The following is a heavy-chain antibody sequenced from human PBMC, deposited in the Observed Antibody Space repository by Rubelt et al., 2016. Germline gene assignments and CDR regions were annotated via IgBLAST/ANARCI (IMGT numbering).Heavy chain of an antibody. Sequence: QVQLVQSGAEVKKPGASVKVSCKVSGYTLTELSMHWVRQAPGKGLEWMGWISAYNGNTNDAQKRQGRVTMTTATATSTAYMGRRSLRSDDTAVYYCARAYDSSGYYGYWGQGTLVTVSS. J-gene: IGHJ4*02. V-gene: IGHV1-18*01. D-gene: IGHD3-22*01. CDR3: ARAYDSSGYYGY. CDR1: GYTLTELS. CDR2: ISAYNGNT.